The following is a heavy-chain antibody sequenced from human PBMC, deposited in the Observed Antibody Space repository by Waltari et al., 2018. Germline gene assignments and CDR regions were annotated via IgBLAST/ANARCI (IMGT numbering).Heavy chain of an antibody. CDR3: ARSNYYDSSGYHKY. V-gene: IGHV3-20*01. CDR1: GFTFDDYG. D-gene: IGHD3-22*01. CDR2: INWNGGST. Sequence: EVQLVESGGGVVRPGGSLRLSCAASGFTFDDYGMSWVRQAPGTGREWVSGINWNGGSTGYADSVKGRFTISRDNAKNSLYLQMNSLRAEDTALYHCARSNYYDSSGYHKYWGQGTLVTVSS. J-gene: IGHJ4*02.